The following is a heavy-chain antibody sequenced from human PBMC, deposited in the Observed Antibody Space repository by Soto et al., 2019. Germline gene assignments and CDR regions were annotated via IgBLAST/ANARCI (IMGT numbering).Heavy chain of an antibody. CDR2: IYSGGST. Sequence: LRLSCAASGFTVSSNYMSWVRQAPGKGLEWVSVIYSGGSTYYADSVKGRFTISRDNSKNTLYLQMNSLRAEDTAVYYCARDPSSSPYYYYGMDVWGQGTTVTVYS. D-gene: IGHD6-6*01. CDR1: GFTVSSNY. CDR3: ARDPSSSPYYYYGMDV. V-gene: IGHV3-53*01. J-gene: IGHJ6*02.